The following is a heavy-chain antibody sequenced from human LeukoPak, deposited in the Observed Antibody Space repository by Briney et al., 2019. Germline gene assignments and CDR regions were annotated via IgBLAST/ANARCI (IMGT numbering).Heavy chain of an antibody. CDR2: INHSGST. V-gene: IGHV4-34*01. J-gene: IGHJ6*03. CDR3: ARDFGATIRYYYYMDV. D-gene: IGHD5-12*01. CDR1: GGSFSGYY. Sequence: SETLSLTCAVYGGSFSGYYWSWLRQPPGKGLEWIGEINHSGSTNYNPSLKSRVTISVDTSKNQFSLKLSSVTAADTAVYYCARDFGATIRYYYYMDVWGKGTTVTVSS.